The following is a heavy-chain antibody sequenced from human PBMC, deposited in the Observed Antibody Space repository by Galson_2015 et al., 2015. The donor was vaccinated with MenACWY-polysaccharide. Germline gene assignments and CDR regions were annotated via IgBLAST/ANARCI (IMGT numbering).Heavy chain of an antibody. D-gene: IGHD6-13*01. J-gene: IGHJ6*04. CDR1: GFSFSAYG. Sequence: SLRLSCAASGFSFSAYGMSWVRQAPGRGLEWVSGSGSGGGLYYADSVKGRFTVSRDNSKNTLYLQMNNLRAEDTAVYYCAKVGPRSSWTMGLDYWGKGTTVTVSS. V-gene: IGHV3-23*01. CDR2: SGSGGGL. CDR3: AKVGPRSSWTMGLDY.